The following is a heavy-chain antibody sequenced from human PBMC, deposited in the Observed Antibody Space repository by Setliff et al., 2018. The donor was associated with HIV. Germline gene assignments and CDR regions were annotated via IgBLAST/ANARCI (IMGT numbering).Heavy chain of an antibody. J-gene: IGHJ5*02. D-gene: IGHD1-26*01. CDR3: ARDPWLLGASAGGDNWLDP. CDR1: PYSISSGYY. V-gene: IGHV4-38-2*02. CDR2: LYYGGNT. Sequence: LPETLSLTCSVSPYSISSGYYWGWLRQPPGKGLEWIGCLYYGGNTYYNPSLKSRVAMSIDTSKNEVSLRLKSVTAADTAIYYCARDPWLLGASAGGDNWLDPWGQGTLVTVSS.